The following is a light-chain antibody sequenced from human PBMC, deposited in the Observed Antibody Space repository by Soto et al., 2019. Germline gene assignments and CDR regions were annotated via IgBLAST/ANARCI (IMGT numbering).Light chain of an antibody. CDR3: QSYDSTLDARYV. V-gene: IGLV1-40*01. J-gene: IGLJ1*01. Sequence: QSVLTQPPSVSAAPGQKVTISCSGSSSTIGNSSTPRNTPKLLIFGNSNRPSGVPVPDRFSGSKSGTSAYLAITGLQAEDEGDYYCQSYDSTLDARYVFGTGTKLTVL. CDR1: SSTIGN. CDR2: GNS.